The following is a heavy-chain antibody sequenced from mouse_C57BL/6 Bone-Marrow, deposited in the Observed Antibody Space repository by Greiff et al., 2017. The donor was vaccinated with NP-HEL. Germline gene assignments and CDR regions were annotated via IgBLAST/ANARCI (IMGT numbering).Heavy chain of an antibody. Sequence: VQLQQSGPELVKPGASVKISCKASGYTFTDYYMNWVKQSHGKSLEWIGDINPNNGGTSYNQKFKGKATLTVDKSSSTAYMELRSLTSEDSAVYYCARGVTTVGDYWGQGTTLTVSS. CDR2: INPNNGGT. J-gene: IGHJ2*01. D-gene: IGHD1-1*01. CDR3: ARGVTTVGDY. CDR1: GYTFTDYY. V-gene: IGHV1-26*01.